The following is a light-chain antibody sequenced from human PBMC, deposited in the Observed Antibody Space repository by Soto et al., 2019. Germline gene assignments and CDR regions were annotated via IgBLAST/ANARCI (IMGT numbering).Light chain of an antibody. CDR1: QGIRND. CDR3: LQHNSVPLT. Sequence: DIQMTQSPSSLSASVGDRVTITCRSRQGIRNDLGWYQQKAGKAPKRLIYAASSLQSGVPSRFSGSGSGTEFLLASSSLQAEDFATYYCLQHNSVPLTFGGGTKVEIE. J-gene: IGKJ4*01. CDR2: AAS. V-gene: IGKV1-17*01.